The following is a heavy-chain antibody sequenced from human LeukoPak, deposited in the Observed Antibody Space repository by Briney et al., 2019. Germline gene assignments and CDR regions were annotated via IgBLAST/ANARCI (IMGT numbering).Heavy chain of an antibody. D-gene: IGHD3-22*01. CDR2: ISAYNGNT. CDR1: GYTFTSYG. Sequence: ASVKVSCKASGYTFTSYGISWVRQAPGQGLEWMGWISAYNGNTNYAQKLQGRVTMTTDTSTSTAYMELRSLRSEDTAVYYCARAPYDSSGYYGSYYYYGMDVWGQGTTVTVSS. CDR3: ARAPYDSSGYYGSYYYYGMDV. V-gene: IGHV1-18*04. J-gene: IGHJ6*02.